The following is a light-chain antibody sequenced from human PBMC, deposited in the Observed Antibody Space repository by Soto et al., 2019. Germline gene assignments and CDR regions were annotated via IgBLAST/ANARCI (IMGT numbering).Light chain of an antibody. Sequence: DIPLTQSPSFLSASVGDRITITCRASQDISRYLAWYQQKPGKAPKLLIYGASTLQSGVPSWFSGSGSGTEFTLTIRSLQPEDFATYYCQQLNYYPYTFGQGTKLEIK. V-gene: IGKV1-9*01. CDR1: QDISRY. CDR2: GAS. CDR3: QQLNYYPYT. J-gene: IGKJ2*01.